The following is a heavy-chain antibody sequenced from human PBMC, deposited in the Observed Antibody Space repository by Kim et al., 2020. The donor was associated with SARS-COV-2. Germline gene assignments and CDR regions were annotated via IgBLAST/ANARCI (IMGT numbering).Heavy chain of an antibody. CDR2: IQSNGIST. V-gene: IGHV3-74*01. D-gene: IGHD3-10*01. CDR3: ARGSGNFGDFDY. Sequence: GGSLRLSCAASGFTVSTYCMHWVRQAPGKGLVWVSRIQSNGISTYYADSVKGRFTISRDNAKNTMYLQMNSLRAEDTAVYYCARGSGNFGDFDYWGQGTLVTVSS. CDR1: GFTVSTYC. J-gene: IGHJ4*02.